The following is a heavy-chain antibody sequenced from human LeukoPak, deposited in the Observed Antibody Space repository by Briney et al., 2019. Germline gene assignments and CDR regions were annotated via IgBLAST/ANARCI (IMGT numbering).Heavy chain of an antibody. CDR3: ARDSRGYDLLTVSIQYYNGTDV. D-gene: IGHD3-9*01. CDR1: GGSISDYY. Sequence: SETLSLTCTVSGGSISDYYWSWIRQPPGKGLEWIGFIYDSGSTYYNPSLKTRVTISVDTSKKQFSLKLSSVTAADTATYYCARDSRGYDLLTVSIQYYNGTDVWGQGTTVTVSS. V-gene: IGHV4-59*01. CDR2: IYDSGST. J-gene: IGHJ6*02.